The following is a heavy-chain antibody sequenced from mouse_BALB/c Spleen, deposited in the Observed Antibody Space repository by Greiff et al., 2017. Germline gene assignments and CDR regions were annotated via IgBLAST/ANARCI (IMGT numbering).Heavy chain of an antibody. CDR2: IWAGGST. Sequence: QVQLKESGPGLVAPSQSLSITCTVSGFSLTSYGVHWVRQPPGKGLEWLGVIWAGGSTNYNSALMSRLSISKDNSKSQVFLKMNSLQTDDTAMYYCARVRYYGSSPYFDDWGQGTTLTVSS. CDR1: GFSLTSYG. D-gene: IGHD1-1*01. J-gene: IGHJ2*01. CDR3: ARVRYYGSSPYFDD. V-gene: IGHV2-9*02.